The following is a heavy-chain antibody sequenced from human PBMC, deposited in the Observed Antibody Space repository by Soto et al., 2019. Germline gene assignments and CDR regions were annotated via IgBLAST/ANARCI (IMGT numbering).Heavy chain of an antibody. J-gene: IGHJ4*02. Sequence: GGSLRLSCAASGFTFSSYAMHWVRQAPGKGLEWVAVISYDGSNKYYADSVKGRFTISRDNSKNTLYLQMNSLRAEDTAVYYCARDFDNWNYRGPDYWGQGTLVTVSS. D-gene: IGHD1-7*01. CDR2: ISYDGSNK. CDR1: GFTFSSYA. CDR3: ARDFDNWNYRGPDY. V-gene: IGHV3-30-3*01.